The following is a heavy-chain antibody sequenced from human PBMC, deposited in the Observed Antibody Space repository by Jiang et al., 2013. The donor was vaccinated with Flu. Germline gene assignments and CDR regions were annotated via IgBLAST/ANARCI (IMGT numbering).Heavy chain of an antibody. CDR3: ASQLVTLGNYYYGMDV. V-gene: IGHV1-69*04. CDR2: IIPILGIA. D-gene: IGHD6-13*01. CDR1: GGTFSSYA. Sequence: SGAEVKKPGSSVKVSCKASGGTFSSYAISWVRQAPGQGLEWMGRIIPILGIANYAQKFQGRVTITADKSTSTAYMELSSLRSEDTAVYYCASQLVTLGNYYYGMDVWGQGTTVTVSS. J-gene: IGHJ6*02.